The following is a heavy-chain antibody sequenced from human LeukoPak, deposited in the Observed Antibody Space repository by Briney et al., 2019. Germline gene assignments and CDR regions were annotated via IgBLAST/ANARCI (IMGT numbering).Heavy chain of an antibody. Sequence: SQTLSLTCAVYGGSFSGYYWSWIRQPPGKGLEWIGDINHSGSTNYNPSLKSRVTISVDTSKNQFSLKLSSVTAADTAVYYCARDFAFDIRGQGTMVTVSS. CDR2: INHSGST. CDR1: GGSFSGYY. CDR3: ARDFAFDI. V-gene: IGHV4-34*01. J-gene: IGHJ3*02.